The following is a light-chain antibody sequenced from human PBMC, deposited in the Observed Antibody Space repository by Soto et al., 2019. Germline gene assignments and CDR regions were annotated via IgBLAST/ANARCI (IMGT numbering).Light chain of an antibody. J-gene: IGKJ1*01. CDR2: GAS. Sequence: EIVLTQSPGTLSLSPGERATLSCRASQSVTSNYLAWYQQKPGQAPRLLIYGASNRATGIPDRFSGSGSETDFTLTISRLEPEDFAVYYCQQYSRSPRTFDQGTKVDIK. CDR1: QSVTSNY. V-gene: IGKV3-20*01. CDR3: QQYSRSPRT.